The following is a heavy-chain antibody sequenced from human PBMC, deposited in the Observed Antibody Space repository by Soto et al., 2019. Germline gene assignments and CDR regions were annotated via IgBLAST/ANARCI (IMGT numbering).Heavy chain of an antibody. D-gene: IGHD3-22*01. CDR1: GGSFSGYY. J-gene: IGHJ4*02. CDR2: INHSGST. CDR3: ARVPSGMIALDY. V-gene: IGHV4-34*01. Sequence: SETLSLTCAVYGGSFSGYYWSWIRQPPGKGLEWIGEINHSGSTNYNPSLKSRVTISVDTSKNQFSRKLSSVTAADTAVYYCARVPSGMIALDYWGQGTLVTVSS.